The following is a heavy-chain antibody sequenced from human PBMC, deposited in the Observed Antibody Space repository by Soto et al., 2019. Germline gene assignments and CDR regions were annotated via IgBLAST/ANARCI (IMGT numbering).Heavy chain of an antibody. CDR1: GGSISSYY. D-gene: IGHD1-1*01. CDR3: ARAQSTSWGYYYAVDV. V-gene: IGHV4-59*01. Sequence: SETLSLTCRISGGSISSYYWNWIRQAPGKGLEWIGFISYSGSTNYNPALTSRVTISVDTSKDKISLRLNSVTAADTAVYYCARAQSTSWGYYYAVDVWGQGKTLTV. CDR2: ISYSGST. J-gene: IGHJ6*01.